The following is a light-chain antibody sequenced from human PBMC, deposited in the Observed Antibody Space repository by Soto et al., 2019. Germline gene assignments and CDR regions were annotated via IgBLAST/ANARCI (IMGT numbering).Light chain of an antibody. CDR2: KAS. CDR3: QHYVTWPLT. J-gene: IGKJ4*01. Sequence: DIQMTQSPSTLSASVGDRVTITCRASQSISSWLAWYQQKPGKAPKLLIYKASSLESGVPSRFSGSGSGTEFTLTISSLQSEDFAVYYCQHYVTWPLTFGGGTKVESK. CDR1: QSISSW. V-gene: IGKV1-5*03.